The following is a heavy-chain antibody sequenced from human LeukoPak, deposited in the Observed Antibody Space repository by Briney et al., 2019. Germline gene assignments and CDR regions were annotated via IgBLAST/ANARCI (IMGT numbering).Heavy chain of an antibody. CDR1: GGSISSSSYF. V-gene: IGHV4-39*01. J-gene: IGHJ4*02. Sequence: SETLSLTCTVSGGSISSSSYFWGWIRQPPGKGLEWIGNIFYSGSTYYNPSLKSRVTISVDRSKNQFSLKLTSVTAADTAVYYCARHRVGHCTSVTCPTFEYWGQGTLVTVSS. D-gene: IGHD2-8*02. CDR2: IFYSGST. CDR3: ARHRVGHCTSVTCPTFEY.